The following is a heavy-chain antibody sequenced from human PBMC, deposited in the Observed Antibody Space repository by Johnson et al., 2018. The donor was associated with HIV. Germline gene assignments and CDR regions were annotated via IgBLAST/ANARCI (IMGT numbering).Heavy chain of an antibody. J-gene: IGHJ3*02. CDR2: ISGSGGST. Sequence: VQLVESGGDLVQPGGSLRLSCAASEFTFSKFAMSWVRQAPGKGLEWVSTISGSGGSTYYADSVKGRFTISRDNSKNTLYLQMNSLRAEDTAVYYCAKDSRITGTTFDIWGQGTMVTVSS. CDR3: AKDSRITGTTFDI. D-gene: IGHD1-7*01. CDR1: EFTFSKFA. V-gene: IGHV3-23*04.